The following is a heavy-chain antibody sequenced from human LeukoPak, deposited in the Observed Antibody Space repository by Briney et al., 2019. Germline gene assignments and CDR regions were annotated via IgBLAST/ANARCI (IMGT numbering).Heavy chain of an antibody. D-gene: IGHD3-10*01. CDR3: ASLHYYGSGSYPYYYGMDV. CDR1: GYTVSSNY. CDR2: IYSGGST. V-gene: IGHV3-66*02. Sequence: GGSLRLSCAASGYTVSSNYMSWVRQAPGKGLEWVSVIYSGGSTYYADSVKGRFTISRDNSKNTLYLQRNSLRAEDTAVYYCASLHYYGSGSYPYYYGMDVWGQGTTVTVSS. J-gene: IGHJ6*02.